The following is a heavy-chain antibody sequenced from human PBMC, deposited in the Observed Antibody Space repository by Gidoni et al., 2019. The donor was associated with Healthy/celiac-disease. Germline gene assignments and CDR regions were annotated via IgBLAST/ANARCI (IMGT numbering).Heavy chain of an antibody. D-gene: IGHD6-19*01. CDR3: ARDRVSVAGNNWFDP. CDR1: GGSISSGSYY. CDR2: IYTSGST. J-gene: IGHJ5*02. V-gene: IGHV4-61*02. Sequence: QVQLQESGPGLVKPAQTLSLPCTVSGGSISSGSYYWSWIRQPAGKGLEWIGRIYTSGSTNYNPSLKSRVTMSEDTSKNQFSLKLSSVTAADTAVYYCARDRVSVAGNNWFDPWGQGTLVTVSS.